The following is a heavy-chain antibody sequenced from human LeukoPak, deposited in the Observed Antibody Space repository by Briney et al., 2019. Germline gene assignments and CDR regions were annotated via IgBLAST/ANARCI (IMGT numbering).Heavy chain of an antibody. D-gene: IGHD3-10*01. V-gene: IGHV3-74*01. Sequence: GGSLRLSCAASGFTFSDFWMHWVRRGPGKGLLWVSRIDGDGSDTNYVDSVAGRFTVSRDNAKSTLFLQMDSLRPDDTAVYFYVRGRGHYFDYWGQGTRVTVSS. CDR2: IDGDGSDT. J-gene: IGHJ4*02. CDR3: VRGRGHYFDY. CDR1: GFTFSDFW.